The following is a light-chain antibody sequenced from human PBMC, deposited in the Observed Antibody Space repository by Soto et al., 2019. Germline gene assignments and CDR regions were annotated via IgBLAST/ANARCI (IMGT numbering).Light chain of an antibody. J-gene: IGKJ4*01. CDR1: QSVSPY. Sequence: EVVLTQSPATLSLSPGERATLSCRASQSVSPYLAWYQQTPGQAPRLLIYDTSNRATGIPARFSGSGSGTDFTLTISSLEPEDFAVYYCQQRSNWPPLTFGGGTKVDIK. CDR2: DTS. CDR3: QQRSNWPPLT. V-gene: IGKV3-11*01.